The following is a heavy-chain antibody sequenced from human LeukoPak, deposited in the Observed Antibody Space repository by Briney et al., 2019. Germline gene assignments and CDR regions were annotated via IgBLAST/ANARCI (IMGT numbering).Heavy chain of an antibody. CDR1: GFTFSSYG. J-gene: IGHJ4*02. D-gene: IGHD3-16*01. Sequence: PGRSLRLSCAASGFTFSSYGMHWVRQAPGKGLEWVAVIWYDGSNKFYADSVKGRFTISRDNSKNTLYLQMNNLRAEDTAVYYCARGPRGVGEMKTYYFDSGARESWSPSPQ. CDR3: ARGPRGVGEMKTYYFD. V-gene: IGHV3-33*01. CDR2: IWYDGSNK.